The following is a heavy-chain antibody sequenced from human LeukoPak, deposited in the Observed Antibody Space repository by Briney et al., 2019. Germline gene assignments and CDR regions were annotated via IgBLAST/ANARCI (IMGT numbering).Heavy chain of an antibody. CDR3: ARGALPLFFYDTSGYYWLDY. CDR1: GYTFNYYD. J-gene: IGHJ4*02. V-gene: IGHV1-8*01. D-gene: IGHD3-22*01. Sequence: ASVKVSCKASGYTFNYYDINWVRQAAGQGLEWMGWMNPKSGNTGYAQKFQGRLTMNKNISTGTAFMELSSLTTEDTAVYYCARGALPLFFYDTSGYYWLDYWGQGALATVS. CDR2: MNPKSGNT.